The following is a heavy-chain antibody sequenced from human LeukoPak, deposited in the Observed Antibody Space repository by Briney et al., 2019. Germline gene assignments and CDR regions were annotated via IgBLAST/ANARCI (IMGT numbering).Heavy chain of an antibody. CDR2: IYYTGST. V-gene: IGHV4-39*01. CDR1: GGXISSSSYY. D-gene: IGHD3-16*01. J-gene: IGHJ4*02. CDR3: ASHRHNGGHHF. Sequence: SETLSLTCTVSGGXISSSSYYWGWVRQPPGKGLEWIGSIYYTGSTYYNSALNSRLTISVDTSKNQFSLNLASVTATDTAVYYCASHRHNGGHHFWGQGTLVTVSS.